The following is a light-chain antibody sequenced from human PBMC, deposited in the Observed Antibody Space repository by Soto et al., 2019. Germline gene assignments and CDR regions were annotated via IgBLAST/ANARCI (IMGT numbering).Light chain of an antibody. CDR1: QSVSSSY. Sequence: EIGLTQSPGTLSLSPGERATLSCRASQSVSSSYLAWYQQKPGQAPRLLIYGASTGATGIPTRFSGSGSGTEFTLTISRLQSEDFAVYYCQQSNNWPLTFGGGTKVDIK. J-gene: IGKJ4*01. CDR2: GAS. V-gene: IGKV3-15*01. CDR3: QQSNNWPLT.